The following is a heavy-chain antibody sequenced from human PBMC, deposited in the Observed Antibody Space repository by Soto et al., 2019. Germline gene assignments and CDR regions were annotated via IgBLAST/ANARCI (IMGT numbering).Heavy chain of an antibody. CDR2: MSYSGST. D-gene: IGHD5-12*01. Sequence: QLQLQESGPGLVKPSETLSLTCTVSGGSISSSSSYWGWIRQPPGKGLEWIGSMSYSGSTYNNPSLTGRVTLSVDTSQSRISLKLTSVTAADTAVYYCARHRVPSVYDPIPGCFDSWGQGILVTASS. V-gene: IGHV4-39*01. J-gene: IGHJ4*02. CDR3: ARHRVPSVYDPIPGCFDS. CDR1: GGSISSSSSY.